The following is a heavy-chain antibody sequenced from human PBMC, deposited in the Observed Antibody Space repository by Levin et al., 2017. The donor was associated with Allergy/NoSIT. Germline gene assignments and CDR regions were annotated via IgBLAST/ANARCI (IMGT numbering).Heavy chain of an antibody. CDR2: ISYDGSNK. Sequence: GESLKISCAASGFTFSSYAMHWVRQAPGKGLEWVAVISYDGSNKYYADSVKGRFTISRDNSKNTLYLQMNSLRAEDTAVYYCARVAWPGDYDLSLGNYYYYGMDVWGQGTTVTVSS. D-gene: IGHD3-3*01. J-gene: IGHJ6*02. CDR3: ARVAWPGDYDLSLGNYYYYGMDV. CDR1: GFTFSSYA. V-gene: IGHV3-30*04.